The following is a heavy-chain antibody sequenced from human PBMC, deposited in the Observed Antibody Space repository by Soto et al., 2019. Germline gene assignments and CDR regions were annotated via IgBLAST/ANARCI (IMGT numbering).Heavy chain of an antibody. V-gene: IGHV4-34*01. CDR1: GWSFSGYY. Sequence: SETLSLTCAFYGWSFSGYYWSWIRQPPGKGLEWIGEINHSGSTNYNPSLKSRVTISVDTSKNQFSLKLSSVTAADTAVYYCASRYYYGMDVWGQGTTVTVSS. J-gene: IGHJ6*02. CDR3: ASRYYYGMDV. CDR2: INHSGST.